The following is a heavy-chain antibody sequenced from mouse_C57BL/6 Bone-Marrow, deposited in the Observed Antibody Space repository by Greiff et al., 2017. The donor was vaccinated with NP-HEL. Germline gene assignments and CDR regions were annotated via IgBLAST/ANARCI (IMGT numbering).Heavy chain of an antibody. CDR2: IYPGSGST. Sequence: QVHVKQSGAELVKPGASVKMSCKASGYTFTSYWITWVKQRPGQGLEWIGDIYPGSGSTNYNEKFKSKATLTVDTSSSTAYMQLNSLTSEDSAVYYCARLYGNYGAYWGQGTLVTVSA. CDR1: GYTFTSYW. CDR3: ARLYGNYGAY. D-gene: IGHD2-1*01. J-gene: IGHJ3*01. V-gene: IGHV1-55*01.